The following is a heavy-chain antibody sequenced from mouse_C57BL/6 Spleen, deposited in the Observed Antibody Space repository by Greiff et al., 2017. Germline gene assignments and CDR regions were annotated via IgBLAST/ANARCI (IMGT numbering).Heavy chain of an antibody. Sequence: VQLQQPGAELVRPGSSVKLSCKASGYTFTSYWMHWVKQRPIQGLEWIGNIDPSDSETHYNQKFKDKATLTVDKSSSTAYMQLSSLTSEDSAVYYCARSESYYDYDRGYFDVWGTGTTVTVSS. CDR1: GYTFTSYW. J-gene: IGHJ1*03. D-gene: IGHD2-4*01. CDR3: ARSESYYDYDRGYFDV. V-gene: IGHV1-52*01. CDR2: IDPSDSET.